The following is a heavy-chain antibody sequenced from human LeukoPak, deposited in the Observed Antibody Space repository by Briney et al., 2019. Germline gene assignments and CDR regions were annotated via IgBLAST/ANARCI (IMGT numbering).Heavy chain of an antibody. CDR1: GFTFSSYG. CDR3: AGGVCSSTSCRPYYFDY. Sequence: GGSLRLSCAASGFTFSSYGMHWVRQAPGKGLEWVAFIRYDGSNKYYADSVKGRFTISRDNSKNTLYLQMNSLRAEHTAVYYCAGGVCSSTSCRPYYFDYWGQGTLVTVSS. V-gene: IGHV3-30*02. J-gene: IGHJ4*02. CDR2: IRYDGSNK. D-gene: IGHD2-2*01.